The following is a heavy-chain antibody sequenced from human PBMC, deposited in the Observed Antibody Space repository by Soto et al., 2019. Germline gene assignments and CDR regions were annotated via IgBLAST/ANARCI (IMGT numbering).Heavy chain of an antibody. J-gene: IGHJ6*02. CDR2: IYYSGST. Sequence: PSETLSLTCTVSGGSISSGDYYWSWIRQPPGKGLEWIGYIYYSGSTYYNPSLKSRVTISVDTSKNQFSLKLSSVTAADTAVYYCARLWFGESSYYYYGMDVWGQGTTVTVSS. CDR3: ARLWFGESSYYYYGMDV. D-gene: IGHD3-10*01. CDR1: GGSISSGDYY. V-gene: IGHV4-30-4*01.